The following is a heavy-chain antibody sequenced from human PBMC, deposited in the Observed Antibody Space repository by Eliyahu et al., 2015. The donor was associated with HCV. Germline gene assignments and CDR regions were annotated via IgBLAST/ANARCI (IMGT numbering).Heavy chain of an antibody. CDR2: INHSGST. CDR1: GGSFXDYY. V-gene: IGHV4-34*01. D-gene: IGHD6-19*01. CDR3: ASSPSSGGSGWSN. Sequence: QVQLQQWGAGLLKPSEXLSLXCAVXGGSFXDYYWNWIRQSPGKGLEWIGEINHSGSTNYNPSLKSRVTISVDTSKNQFSLKVNSVTAADTAVYYCASSPSSGGSGWSNWGQGTLVTVSS. J-gene: IGHJ4*02.